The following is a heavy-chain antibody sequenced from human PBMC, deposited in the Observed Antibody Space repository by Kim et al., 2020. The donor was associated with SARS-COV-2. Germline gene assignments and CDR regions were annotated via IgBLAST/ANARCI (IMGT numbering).Heavy chain of an antibody. V-gene: IGHV3-73*01. J-gene: IGHJ6*02. CDR3: TREGDYYGMDV. Sequence: GSLRLSCVASGFTFSGAGMHWVRQASGKGLEWVGRIRSKVNNYATAYPASVKGRFTISRDDSKNMAYLQISGLKTEDTAVYYCTREGDYYGMDVWGQGTTVTVSS. CDR1: GFTFSGAG. CDR2: IRSKVNNYAT.